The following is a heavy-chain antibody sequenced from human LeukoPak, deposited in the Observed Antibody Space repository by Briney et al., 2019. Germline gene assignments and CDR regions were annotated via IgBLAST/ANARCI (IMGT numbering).Heavy chain of an antibody. CDR2: INPNTGGT. Sequence: ASVKVSCKASGYSFTDYYIHWVRQAPGQGLEWMGWINPNTGGTNYAQKFQGRVTMTRDTSISTAYMELSRLRSDDTAVYYCARGDRRFGGRDDYWGQGTLVTVSS. J-gene: IGHJ4*02. D-gene: IGHD3-10*01. V-gene: IGHV1-2*02. CDR1: GYSFTDYY. CDR3: ARGDRRFGGRDDY.